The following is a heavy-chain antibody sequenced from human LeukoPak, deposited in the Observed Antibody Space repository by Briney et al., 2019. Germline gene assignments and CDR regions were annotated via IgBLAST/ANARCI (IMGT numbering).Heavy chain of an antibody. CDR1: GGSISSYY. J-gene: IGHJ1*01. CDR2: IYTSGST. CDR3: ASDYGDYAEYFQH. D-gene: IGHD4-17*01. V-gene: IGHV4-4*07. Sequence: PSETLSLTCTVSGGSISSYYWRWLRQPAGKGLEWIGRIYTSGSTNYNPSLKSRVTMSVDTSKNQFSLKLSSVTAADTAVYYCASDYGDYAEYFQHWGQGTLVTVSS.